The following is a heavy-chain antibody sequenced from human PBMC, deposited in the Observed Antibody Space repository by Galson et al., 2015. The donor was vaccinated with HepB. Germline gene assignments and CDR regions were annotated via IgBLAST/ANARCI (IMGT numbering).Heavy chain of an antibody. V-gene: IGHV3-23*01. Sequence: SLRLSCAASGFTFSSYAMSWVRQAPGKGLEWVSAISGSGGSTYYADSVKGRFTISRDNSKNTLYLQMNSLRAEDTAVYYCAKHFGGWYYFDYWGQGTLVTVSS. CDR3: AKHFGGWYYFDY. CDR2: ISGSGGST. D-gene: IGHD6-19*01. CDR1: GFTFSSYA. J-gene: IGHJ4*02.